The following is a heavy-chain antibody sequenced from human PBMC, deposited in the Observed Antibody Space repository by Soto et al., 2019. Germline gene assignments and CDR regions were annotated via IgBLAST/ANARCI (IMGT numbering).Heavy chain of an antibody. CDR2: IQQDGGDE. J-gene: IGHJ4*02. D-gene: IGHD6-13*01. CDR1: GFTYDTYW. CDR3: VRDRRSSWPTFDY. Sequence: GGSLRLSCAASGFTYDTYWMSWVRQAPGKGLEWLANIQQDGGDENYVDSVKGRFIISRDNTKNFLYLQMNSLRAEDTAVYYCVRDRRSSWPTFDYWGQGALVTVSS. V-gene: IGHV3-7*01.